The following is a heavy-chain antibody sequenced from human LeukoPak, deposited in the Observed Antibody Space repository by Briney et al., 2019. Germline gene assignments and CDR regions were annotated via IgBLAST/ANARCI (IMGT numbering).Heavy chain of an antibody. CDR3: ASETARPYWYFDL. D-gene: IGHD6-6*01. J-gene: IGHJ2*01. V-gene: IGHV4-4*07. CDR1: GGSISSYY. CDR2: IYTSGST. Sequence: SETLSLTCTVSGGSISSYYWSWIRQPAGKGLEWIGRIYTSGSTNYNPSLKSRVTMSVDTSKNQFSLKLSSVTATDTAVYYCASETARPYWYFDLWGRGTLVTVSS.